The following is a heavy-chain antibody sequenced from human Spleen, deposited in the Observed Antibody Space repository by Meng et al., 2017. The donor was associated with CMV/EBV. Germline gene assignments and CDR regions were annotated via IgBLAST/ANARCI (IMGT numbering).Heavy chain of an antibody. CDR2: ISGNNANA. Sequence: CRASGYTFSSYGFSWVREAPGQGLEWMGWISGNNANANYAQKFRGRVTMTTDTSTNSAYLELGSLRSGDTAVYYCARDEGRGGGFDYWGQGTLVTVSS. V-gene: IGHV1-18*01. D-gene: IGHD1-26*01. CDR3: ARDEGRGGGFDY. J-gene: IGHJ4*02. CDR1: GYTFSSYG.